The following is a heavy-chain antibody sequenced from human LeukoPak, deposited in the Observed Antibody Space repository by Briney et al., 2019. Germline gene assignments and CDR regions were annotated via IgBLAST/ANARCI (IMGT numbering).Heavy chain of an antibody. CDR1: GYTFTSHG. CDR2: ISIYSGNT. CDR3: ARDYSGSGSYSDY. Sequence: ASVKVSCKASGYTFTSHGLSWARQAPGQGLEWMGWISIYSGNTNYAQKFQDRISMTTDTSTSTAYMELSSLRSDDTAVYFCARDYSGSGSYSDYWGQGTLVTVSS. D-gene: IGHD3-10*01. V-gene: IGHV1-18*01. J-gene: IGHJ4*02.